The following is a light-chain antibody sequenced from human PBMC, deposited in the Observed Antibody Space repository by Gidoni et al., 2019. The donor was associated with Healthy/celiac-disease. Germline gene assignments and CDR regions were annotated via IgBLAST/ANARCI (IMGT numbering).Light chain of an antibody. CDR1: QDISNN. CDR2: DAS. CDR3: QQYDNLPLT. Sequence: DMQMTQSLSSLSASVGGRVTITCQESQDISNNLIWYQQKPGKAPKLLIYDASNLETGVPSRFSGSGSGTDFTFTISSLQPEDIASYYCQQYDNLPLTFGGGTKVEIK. V-gene: IGKV1-33*01. J-gene: IGKJ4*01.